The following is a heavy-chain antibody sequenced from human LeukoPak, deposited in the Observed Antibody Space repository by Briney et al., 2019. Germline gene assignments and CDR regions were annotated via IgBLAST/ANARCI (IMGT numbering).Heavy chain of an antibody. J-gene: IGHJ4*02. CDR3: ARGFGSGSRLDN. V-gene: IGHV4-59*01. CDR1: GGSIGTYY. D-gene: IGHD3-10*01. Sequence: SETLSLTCTVSGGSIGTYYWSWIRQPPGKGLEWTGYIYYSGSTSYNPSLKSRVTISVDTSKNQFSLKLSSVTAADTAVYYCARGFGSGSRLDNWGQGTLVTVSS. CDR2: IYYSGST.